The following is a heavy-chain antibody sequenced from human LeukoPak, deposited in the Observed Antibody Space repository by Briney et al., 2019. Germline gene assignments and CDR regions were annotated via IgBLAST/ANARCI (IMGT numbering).Heavy chain of an antibody. Sequence: GGSLRLSCAASGFTFSSYAMHWVRQAPGKGLEYVSAISSNGGSTYYANSVKGRFTISRDNSKNTLYLQMGSLRAEDMAVYYCARDRQEQHQVGSGNHLDNWFDSWGQGTLVTVSS. D-gene: IGHD1-26*01. V-gene: IGHV3-64*01. CDR1: GFTFSSYA. CDR2: ISSNGGST. J-gene: IGHJ5*01. CDR3: ARDRQEQHQVGSGNHLDNWFDS.